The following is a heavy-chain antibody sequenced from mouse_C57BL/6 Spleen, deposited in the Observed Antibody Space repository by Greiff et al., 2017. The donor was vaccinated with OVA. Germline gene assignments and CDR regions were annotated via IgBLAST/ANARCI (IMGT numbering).Heavy chain of an antibody. CDR2: IYPGDGDT. CDR3: ARRENSNYYFDY. J-gene: IGHJ2*01. V-gene: IGHV1-80*01. CDR1: GYAFSSYW. D-gene: IGHD2-5*01. Sequence: VQLQQSGAELVKPGASVKISCKASGYAFSSYWMNWVKQRPGKGLEWIGQIYPGDGDTNYNGKLKGKATLTADKSSSTAYMQLSSLTSEDSAVYFCARRENSNYYFDYWGQGTTLTVSS.